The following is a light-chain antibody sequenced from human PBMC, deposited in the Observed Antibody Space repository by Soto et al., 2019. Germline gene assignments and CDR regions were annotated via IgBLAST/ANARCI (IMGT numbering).Light chain of an antibody. CDR3: SSYTRSSTRV. CDR2: EVN. V-gene: IGLV2-14*01. Sequence: QSVLTQPASVSGSPGQWITISCNGTSSDVGGYNHVSWYRQHPGKAPKLIIYEVNYRPSGVSSRFSGSKSGNTASLTISGLQTEDEADYYCSSYTRSSTRVFGGGTKLTVL. CDR1: SSDVGGYNH. J-gene: IGLJ3*02.